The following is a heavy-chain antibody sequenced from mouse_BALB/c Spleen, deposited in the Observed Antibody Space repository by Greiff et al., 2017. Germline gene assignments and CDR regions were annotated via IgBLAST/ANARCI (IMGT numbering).Heavy chain of an antibody. CDR1: GFTFSSYA. D-gene: IGHD1-1*01. CDR2: ISSGGST. Sequence: EVQGVESGGGLVQPGGSRKLSCAASGFTFSSYAMSWVRQTPEKRLEWVASISSGGSTYYPDSVKGRFTISRDNARNILYLQMSSLRSEDTAMYYCARENYGSSFDYWGQGTTLTVSS. V-gene: IGHV5-6-5*01. CDR3: ARENYGSSFDY. J-gene: IGHJ2*01.